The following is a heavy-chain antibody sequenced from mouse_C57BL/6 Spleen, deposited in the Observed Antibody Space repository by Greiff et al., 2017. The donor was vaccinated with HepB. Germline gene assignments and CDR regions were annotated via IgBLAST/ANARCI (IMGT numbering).Heavy chain of an antibody. J-gene: IGHJ2*01. CDR2: INYDGSST. D-gene: IGHD1-1*01. CDR1: GFTFSDYY. V-gene: IGHV5-16*01. CDR3: ARSSDYYGSSYDFDY. Sequence: EVQLVESEGGLVQPGSSMKLSCTASGFTFSDYYMAWVRQVPEKGLEWVANINYDGSSTYYLDSLKSRFIISRDNAKNILYLQMSSLKSEDTATYYCARSSDYYGSSYDFDYWGQGTTLTVSS.